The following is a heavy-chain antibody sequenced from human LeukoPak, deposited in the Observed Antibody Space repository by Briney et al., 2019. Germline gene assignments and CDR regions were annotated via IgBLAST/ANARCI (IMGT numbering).Heavy chain of an antibody. D-gene: IGHD6-13*01. CDR3: ARGVYIAAAQYGY. V-gene: IGHV4-59*01. J-gene: IGHJ4*02. CDR1: GGSISSYY. Sequence: SETLSLTCTVSGGSISSYYWSWIRLPPGKGLEWIGYIYYSGTTNYNPSLKSRVTISVDTSKNQFSLKLSSVTAADTAVYYCARGVYIAAAQYGYWGQGTLVTVSS. CDR2: IYYSGTT.